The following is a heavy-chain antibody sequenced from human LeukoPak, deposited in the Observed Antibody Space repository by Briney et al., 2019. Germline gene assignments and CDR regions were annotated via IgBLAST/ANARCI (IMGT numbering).Heavy chain of an antibody. Sequence: SETLSLTCNVSGGSFTSYYWSWIRQPPGKGLEWIGNIYYSGSTNYNPSLKSRVTISVDTSKDQFSLKLRSVTAADTAVYYCARHPPSSAGAYDIWGQGTMVTVSS. CDR3: ARHPPSSAGAYDI. D-gene: IGHD3-10*01. V-gene: IGHV4-59*08. CDR1: GGSFTSYY. J-gene: IGHJ3*02. CDR2: IYYSGST.